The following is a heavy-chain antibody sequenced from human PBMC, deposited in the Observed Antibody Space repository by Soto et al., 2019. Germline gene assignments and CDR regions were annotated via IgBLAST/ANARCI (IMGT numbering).Heavy chain of an antibody. Sequence: ASVKVSCKASGYTFTGYYMHWVRQAPGQGLEWMGWIDPNSGGTNYAQKFQGRVTMTRDTSISTAYMELTRVRSDDTAVYYCARILDIVVAGTLPVYYEYWGQGTRVTVSS. CDR1: GYTFTGYY. CDR2: IDPNSGGT. CDR3: ARILDIVVAGTLPVYYEY. D-gene: IGHD6-13*01. V-gene: IGHV1-2*02. J-gene: IGHJ4*02.